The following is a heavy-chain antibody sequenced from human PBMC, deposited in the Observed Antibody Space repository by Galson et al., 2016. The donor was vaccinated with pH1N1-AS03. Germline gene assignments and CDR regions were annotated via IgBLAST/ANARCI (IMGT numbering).Heavy chain of an antibody. J-gene: IGHJ6*03. CDR1: GYVFSDYY. D-gene: IGHD6-13*01. CDR3: TRDRTAAPSYYYYMDV. V-gene: IGHV1-2*02. Sequence: SVKVSCKASGYVFSDYYIHWVRQAPGQGLEWMGWINPNSGDTNNAQKFEGRVTMTRDTSISTAYMEVNRLISDDTAAYYCTRDRTAAPSYYYYMDVWGKGTTVTVSS. CDR2: INPNSGDT.